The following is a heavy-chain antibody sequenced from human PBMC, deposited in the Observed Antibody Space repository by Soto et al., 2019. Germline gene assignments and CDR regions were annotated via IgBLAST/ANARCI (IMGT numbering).Heavy chain of an antibody. Sequence: SETLSLTCSVSGGSISTYYWSWIRQPPGKGLEWIGYIYYSGSTNYNPSLKSRVTISVDTSKNQFSLRLTSVTAADTAVYYCARVYCIGGGCSYYAFDIWGQGTMVTVSS. CDR2: IYYSGST. CDR1: GGSISTYY. D-gene: IGHD2-15*01. V-gene: IGHV4-59*12. CDR3: ARVYCIGGGCSYYAFDI. J-gene: IGHJ3*02.